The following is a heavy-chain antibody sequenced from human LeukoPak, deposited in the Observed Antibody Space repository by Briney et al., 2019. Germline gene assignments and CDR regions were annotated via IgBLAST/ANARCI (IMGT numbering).Heavy chain of an antibody. CDR1: GFTFSSYS. J-gene: IGHJ4*02. V-gene: IGHV3-21*01. CDR2: ISSSSSYI. Sequence: GGSLRLSCAASGFTFSSYSMNWVRQAPGKGLEWVSSISSSSSYIYYADSVKGRFTISRDNAKNSLYLQMNSLRAEDTAVYYCAREKSITMVRGVEGYDYWGQGTLVTVSS. D-gene: IGHD3-10*01. CDR3: AREKSITMVRGVEGYDY.